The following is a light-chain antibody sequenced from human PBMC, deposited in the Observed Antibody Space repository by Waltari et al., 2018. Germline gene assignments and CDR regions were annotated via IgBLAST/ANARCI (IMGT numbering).Light chain of an antibody. CDR1: SSNIGSNH. CDR2: SNN. V-gene: IGLV1-47*01. CDR3: AAWDDSLSSGV. J-gene: IGLJ3*02. Sequence: QSVVTQPPSASGTPGQRVTISCSGSSSNIGSNHVYWYQQFPGMAPKLLIYSNNQRRSGVPDRFSGSKSGTSASLVISGLRSEDEADYCCAAWDDSLSSGVFGGGTKLTVL.